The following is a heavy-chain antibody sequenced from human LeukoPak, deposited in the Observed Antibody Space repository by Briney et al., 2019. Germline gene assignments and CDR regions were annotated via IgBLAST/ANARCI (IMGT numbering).Heavy chain of an antibody. J-gene: IGHJ4*02. CDR3: ARDYGDFRVEGRYFHS. V-gene: IGHV4-59*01. D-gene: IGHD4-17*01. Sequence: SETLSLTCTVSDGSITNDDWSWVRQPPGKGLEFIGHVHYSGTANYKPSLRSRVTISIATSKQQFFLKLKSVTAADTAVYYCARDYGDFRVEGRYFHSWGQGTLVTVSS. CDR1: DGSITNDD. CDR2: VHYSGTA.